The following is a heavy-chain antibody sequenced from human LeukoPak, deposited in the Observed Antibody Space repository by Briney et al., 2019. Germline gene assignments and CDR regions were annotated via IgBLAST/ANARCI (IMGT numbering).Heavy chain of an antibody. CDR3: AKLRFTGRDACDT. D-gene: IGHD1-14*01. V-gene: IGHV3-23*01. Sequence: GGSLRLSCAASGFTFSSSAMSWVRQAPGKGLEWVSAISNNGGYTYYADSVRGRFTISRDTSKNTLYLQMHSLRAEDTAIYHCAKLRFTGRDACDTWGLGTMVTVSS. CDR1: GFTFSSSA. J-gene: IGHJ3*02. CDR2: ISNNGGYT.